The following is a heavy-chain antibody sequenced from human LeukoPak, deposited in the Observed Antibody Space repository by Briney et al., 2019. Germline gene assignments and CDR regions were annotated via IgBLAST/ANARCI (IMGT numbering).Heavy chain of an antibody. CDR2: INTNTGNP. D-gene: IGHD3-10*01. CDR1: GYTFTSYA. Sequence: ASVKVSCKASGYTFTSYAMNWARQAPGQGLEWMGWINTNTGNPTYAQGFTGRFVFSLDTSVSTAYLRISSLRAEDTAVYYCARDSGRNYYGSGSSFPFDYWGQGTLVTVSS. CDR3: ARDSGRNYYGSGSSFPFDY. J-gene: IGHJ4*02. V-gene: IGHV7-4-1*02.